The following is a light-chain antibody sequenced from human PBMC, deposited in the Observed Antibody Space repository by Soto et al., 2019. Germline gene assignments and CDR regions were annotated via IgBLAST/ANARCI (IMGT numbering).Light chain of an antibody. CDR2: KAS. CDR3: LQYNRYPYT. CDR1: QTISDW. J-gene: IGKJ5*01. Sequence: DIQMTQSPSTLSASIGDRVTITCRASQTISDWLAWHQQKPGKAPKLLIYKASSLESGVPSRFSGSGSGTEFTLTISSLQPDDFATYYCLQYNRYPYTFGPGTRLEIK. V-gene: IGKV1-5*03.